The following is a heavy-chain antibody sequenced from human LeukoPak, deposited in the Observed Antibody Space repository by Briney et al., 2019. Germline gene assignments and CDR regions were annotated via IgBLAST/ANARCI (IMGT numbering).Heavy chain of an antibody. D-gene: IGHD6-19*01. CDR2: IYYSGST. J-gene: IGHJ4*02. CDR1: GGSISSSSYY. CDR3: APHSSGWYGAFGY. Sequence: PSETLSLTCTVSGGSISSSSYYWGWIRQPPGKGLECIGSIYYSGSTYYNPSLKSRVTISVDTSKNQFSLKLSSVTAADTAVYYCAPHSSGWYGAFGYWGQGTLVTVSS. V-gene: IGHV4-39*01.